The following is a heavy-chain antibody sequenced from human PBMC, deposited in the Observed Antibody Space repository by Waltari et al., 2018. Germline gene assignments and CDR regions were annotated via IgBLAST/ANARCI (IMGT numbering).Heavy chain of an antibody. J-gene: IGHJ4*02. CDR2: IRYDGSNK. CDR3: AKGGAYDFWSGYREFDY. D-gene: IGHD3-3*01. Sequence: QVQLVESVGGVVQPGGSLRLSCEESGFTFSCYRMHWVLQATGKWLEWVAFIRYDGSNKYYADSVKGRFTISRDNSKNTLYLQMNSLRAEDTAVYYCAKGGAYDFWSGYREFDYWGQGTLVTVSS. CDR1: GFTFSCYR. V-gene: IGHV3-30*02.